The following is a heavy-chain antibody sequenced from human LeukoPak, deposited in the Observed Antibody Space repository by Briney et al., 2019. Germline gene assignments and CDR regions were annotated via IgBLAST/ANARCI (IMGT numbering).Heavy chain of an antibody. D-gene: IGHD3-16*02. CDR2: ISYDGSNK. CDR3: AKGEYYDYVWGSYRYTSPYYFDY. CDR1: GFTFSSYG. J-gene: IGHJ4*02. Sequence: GGSLRLSCAASGFTFSSYGMHWVRQAPGKGLEWVAVISYDGSNKYYADSVKGRFTISRDNSKNTLYLQMNSLRAEDTAVYYCAKGEYYDYVWGSYRYTSPYYFDYWGQGTLVIVSS. V-gene: IGHV3-30*18.